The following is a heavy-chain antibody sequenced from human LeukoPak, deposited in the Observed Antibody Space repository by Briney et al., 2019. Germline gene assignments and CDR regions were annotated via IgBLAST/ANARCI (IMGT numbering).Heavy chain of an antibody. CDR2: INPNSGGT. D-gene: IGHD3-22*01. CDR3: ARVDDRGHYYDSSGPRKLFDY. CDR1: GYTFTGYY. Sequence: ASVKVSCKASGYTFTGYYIHWVRQAPGQGLEWMGWINPNSGGTNYAQKFQGRVTMTRDTSIRTAYMELSRLRSDDTAVYYCARVDDRGHYYDSSGPRKLFDYWGQGTLVTVSS. V-gene: IGHV1-2*02. J-gene: IGHJ4*02.